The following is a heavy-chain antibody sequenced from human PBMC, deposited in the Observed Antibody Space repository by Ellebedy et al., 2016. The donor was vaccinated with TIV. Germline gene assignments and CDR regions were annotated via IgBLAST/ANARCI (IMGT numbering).Heavy chain of an antibody. Sequence: GGSLRLXXAASGFTFSSYAMSWVRQAPGKGLEWVSAISGSGGDTYYADSVRGRFTISRDNSKNTLYLQMNSLRAENTAVYYCAREDYYDSYGYFVYWGQGTLVTVSS. V-gene: IGHV3-23*01. CDR2: ISGSGGDT. D-gene: IGHD3-22*01. CDR3: AREDYYDSYGYFVY. CDR1: GFTFSSYA. J-gene: IGHJ4*02.